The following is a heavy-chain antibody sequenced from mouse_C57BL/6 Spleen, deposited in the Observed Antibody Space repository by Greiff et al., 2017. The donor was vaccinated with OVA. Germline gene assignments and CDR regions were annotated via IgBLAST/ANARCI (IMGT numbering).Heavy chain of an antibody. CDR2: ISSGGSYT. V-gene: IGHV5-6*02. J-gene: IGHJ4*01. D-gene: IGHD2-5*01. CDR3: ARQRDSNYGGMDY. Sequence: DVKLQESGGDLVKPGGSLKLSCAASGFTFSSYGMSWVRQTPDKRLEWVATISSGGSYTYYPDSVKGRFTISRDNAKNTLYLQMSSLKSEDTAMYYCARQRDSNYGGMDYWGQGTSVTVSS. CDR1: GFTFSSYG.